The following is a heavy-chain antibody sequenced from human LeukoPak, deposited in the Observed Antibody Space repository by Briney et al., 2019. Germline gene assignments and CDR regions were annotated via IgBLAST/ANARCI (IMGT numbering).Heavy chain of an antibody. CDR2: IKQDGGEK. V-gene: IGHV3-7*03. J-gene: IGHJ4*02. CDR3: ARDGRPLDY. CDR1: GTTFSRYW. Sequence: GGSLRLSCVDSGTTFSRYWMSWVRQAPGKGLEWVANIKQDGGEKYYVDSVKGRFTISRDNAKNSLYLQMNSLRVEATAVYYCARDGRPLDYWGQGTLVTVSS.